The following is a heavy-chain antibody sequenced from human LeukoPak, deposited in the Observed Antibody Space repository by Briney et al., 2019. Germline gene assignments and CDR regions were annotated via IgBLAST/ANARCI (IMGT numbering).Heavy chain of an antibody. J-gene: IGHJ4*02. Sequence: GGSLRLSCAGSGFTFSRYAMRWVRQAPGKGLAWVSGISGSGDSTYSADSVKGRFTISRDNSKNTLYLQMNSLRAEDTAVYYCAKDLDDRNWGQGTLVTVSS. CDR3: AKDLDDRN. CDR2: ISGSGDST. V-gene: IGHV3-23*01. CDR1: GFTFSRYA. D-gene: IGHD3-16*01.